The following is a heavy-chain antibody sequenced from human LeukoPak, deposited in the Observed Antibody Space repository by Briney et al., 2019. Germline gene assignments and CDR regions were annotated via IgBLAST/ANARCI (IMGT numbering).Heavy chain of an antibody. Sequence: PSETLSLTCTVSGGSISSSSYYWGWIRQPPGKGLEWIGSIYYSGSTYYNPSLKSRVTISVDTSKNQFSQKLSSVTAADTAVYYCARDAVAVAGTSAGGHYWGQGTLVTVSS. CDR3: ARDAVAVAGTSAGGHY. CDR1: GGSISSSSYY. CDR2: IYYSGST. J-gene: IGHJ4*02. D-gene: IGHD6-19*01. V-gene: IGHV4-39*07.